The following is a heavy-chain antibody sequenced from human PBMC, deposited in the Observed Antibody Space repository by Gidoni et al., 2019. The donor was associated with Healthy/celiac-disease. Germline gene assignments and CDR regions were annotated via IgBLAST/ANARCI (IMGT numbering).Heavy chain of an antibody. Sequence: QVQLQESGPGLVKPSETLSLTCTVSGGSISSYYWSWIRQPAGKGLEWIGRIYTSGSTNYNPSLKSRVTMSVDTSKNQFSLKLSSVTAADTAVYYCARDSTYGDYVGFVDYFDYWGQGTLVTVSS. CDR2: IYTSGST. CDR1: GGSISSYY. V-gene: IGHV4-4*07. D-gene: IGHD4-17*01. J-gene: IGHJ4*02. CDR3: ARDSTYGDYVGFVDYFDY.